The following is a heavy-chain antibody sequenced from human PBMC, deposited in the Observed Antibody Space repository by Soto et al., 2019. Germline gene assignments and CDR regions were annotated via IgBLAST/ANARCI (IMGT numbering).Heavy chain of an antibody. V-gene: IGHV3-33*01. CDR3: ARDVLTAVAGSVNWFDP. Sequence: QVQLVESGGGVVQSGRSLTLSCAASGFSLRTYGMHWLRRAPGKGLEWVAFIWYDGTKKFYANSVKGRSTISKDNSNNILYLQMSGLRVEDTAVSYCARDVLTAVAGSVNWFDPWGQGTLVIVSS. J-gene: IGHJ5*02. CDR2: IWYDGTKK. D-gene: IGHD6-19*01. CDR1: GFSLRTYG.